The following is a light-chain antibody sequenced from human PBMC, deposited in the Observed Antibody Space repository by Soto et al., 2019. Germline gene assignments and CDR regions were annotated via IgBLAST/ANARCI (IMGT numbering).Light chain of an antibody. Sequence: DIQMTQSPSSLSASVGDRVTITCRASQGVSNYLAWYQQKPGKVPKLLIYAASTLQSGVTSRFNGSGSGTDLTLSISSLQPEDVATYYCQKYNSAPFTFGRGTNVDIK. CDR1: QGVSNY. CDR3: QKYNSAPFT. V-gene: IGKV1-27*01. J-gene: IGKJ3*01. CDR2: AAS.